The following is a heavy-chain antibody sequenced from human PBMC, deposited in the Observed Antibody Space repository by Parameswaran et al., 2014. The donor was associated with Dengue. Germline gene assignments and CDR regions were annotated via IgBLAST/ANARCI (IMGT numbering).Heavy chain of an antibody. Sequence: VRQAPGKGLEWVSAISGSGGSTYYADSVKGRFTISRDNSKNTLYLQMNSLRAEDTAVYYCAKGVTTAMVPYYYYYGMDVWGQGTTVTVSS. V-gene: IGHV3-23*01. J-gene: IGHJ6*02. CDR3: AKGVTTAMVPYYYYYGMDV. D-gene: IGHD5-18*01. CDR2: ISGSGGST.